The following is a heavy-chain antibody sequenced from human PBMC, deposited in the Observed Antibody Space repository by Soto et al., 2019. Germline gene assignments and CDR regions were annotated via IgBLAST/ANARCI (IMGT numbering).Heavy chain of an antibody. J-gene: IGHJ3*01. V-gene: IGHV1-69*02. CDR1: GGTFSSYT. CDR3: AGVWGESERLSSSKDAFDL. CDR2: IIPILGIA. D-gene: IGHD1-26*01. Sequence: QVQLVQSGAEVKKPGSSVKVSCKASGGTFSSYTISWVRQAPGQGLEWMGRIIPILGIANYAQMFQGRVTMTADKSPRRAYMERSRRRSEDMAVYECAGVWGESERLSSSKDAFDLWGQGTMVTVSS.